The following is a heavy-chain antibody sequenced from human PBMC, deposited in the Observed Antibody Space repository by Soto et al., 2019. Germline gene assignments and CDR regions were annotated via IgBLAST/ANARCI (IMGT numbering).Heavy chain of an antibody. J-gene: IGHJ6*02. D-gene: IGHD5-12*01. V-gene: IGHV3-30*18. Sequence: VQLVESGGGVVQPGRSLRLSCAASEFTFRSHGMHWVRQAPGKGLEWVAVISYDGSKKYYADSVKGRLTLSRDNSKNAMYLQLNSLRAEDTAVYYCAKEFPVDTTRYDYYFYGMDVWGQGTTVTVSS. CDR1: EFTFRSHG. CDR2: ISYDGSKK. CDR3: AKEFPVDTTRYDYYFYGMDV.